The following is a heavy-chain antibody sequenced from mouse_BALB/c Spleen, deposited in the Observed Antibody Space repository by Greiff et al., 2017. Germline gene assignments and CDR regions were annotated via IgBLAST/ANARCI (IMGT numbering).Heavy chain of an antibody. CDR2: IDPETGGT. CDR1: GYTFTDYE. V-gene: IGHV1-15*01. J-gene: IGHJ4*01. Sequence: VQLQQSGAELVRPGASVTLSCKASGYTFTDYEMHWVKQTPVHGLEWIGAIDPETGGTAYNQKFKGKATLTADKSPSTAYMELRSLTSEDSAVYYCTRAYGSSYAMDYWGQGTSVTVSS. CDR3: TRAYGSSYAMDY. D-gene: IGHD1-1*01.